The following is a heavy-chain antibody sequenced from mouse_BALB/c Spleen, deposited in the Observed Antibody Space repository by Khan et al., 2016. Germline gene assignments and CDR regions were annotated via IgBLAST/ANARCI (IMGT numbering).Heavy chain of an antibody. CDR3: GRAGVYGNYDSMDY. Sequence: QVQLKQSGPGLVAPSQSLSITCTVSGFSLFSYGVHWVRQPPGKGMEWLGVIWTGGSTNYNSALMSRMSINKDNSKRQVFLKMNRLQTDDTATYYCGRAGVYGNYDSMDYWGQGTSVTVSS. D-gene: IGHD2-10*02. CDR2: IWTGGST. CDR1: GFSLFSYG. J-gene: IGHJ4*01. V-gene: IGHV2-9*02.